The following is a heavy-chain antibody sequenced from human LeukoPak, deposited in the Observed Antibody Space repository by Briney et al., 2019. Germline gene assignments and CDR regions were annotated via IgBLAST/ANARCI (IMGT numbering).Heavy chain of an antibody. CDR1: GFTFSSYW. CDR3: ARGGQGYHDSSGHDY. CDR2: INSDGSSI. J-gene: IGHJ4*02. D-gene: IGHD3-22*01. Sequence: GGSLRLSCAASGFTFSSYWMHWVRQAPGKGLVWVSRINSDGSSISYADSVKGRFTISRDNAKNTLYLQMNSLRAEDTAVYYCARGGQGYHDSSGHDYWGQGTLVTVSS. V-gene: IGHV3-74*01.